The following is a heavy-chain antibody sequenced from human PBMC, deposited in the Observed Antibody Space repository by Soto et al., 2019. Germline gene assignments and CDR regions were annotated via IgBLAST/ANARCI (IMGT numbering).Heavy chain of an antibody. CDR1: GGTFSSYS. D-gene: IGHD4-17*01. CDR3: GREGYCDYGKPFDY. J-gene: IGHJ4*02. CDR2: IIPLFGTA. V-gene: IGHV1-69*01. Sequence: QVQLVQSGAEVKKSGSSVTVSCKASGGTFSSYSISWVRQAHGQGLEWMGGIIPLFGTANYAQKFQGRVTITADESTSTAYMQLSSLSSEDTAVYYCGREGYCDYGKPFDYWGQGTLVSVSS.